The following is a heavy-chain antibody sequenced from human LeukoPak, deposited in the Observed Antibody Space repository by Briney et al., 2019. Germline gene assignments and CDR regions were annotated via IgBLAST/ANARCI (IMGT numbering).Heavy chain of an antibody. D-gene: IGHD3-10*01. CDR3: ARVGYGSGSYGLWFDP. V-gene: IGHV3-23*01. CDR2: FSGSGGST. CDR1: GFTFGGYA. J-gene: IGHJ5*02. Sequence: GGSLRLSCAASGFTFGGYAMSWVGQAPGKGLEGVSAFSGSGGSTYYADSVKGRFTISRDNSKNTLYLQMNSLRAEDTAVYYCARVGYGSGSYGLWFDPWGQGTLVTVSS.